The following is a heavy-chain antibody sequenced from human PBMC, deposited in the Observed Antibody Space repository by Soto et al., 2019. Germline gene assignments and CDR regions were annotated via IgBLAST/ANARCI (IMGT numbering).Heavy chain of an antibody. V-gene: IGHV3-30*18. J-gene: IGHJ6*02. CDR2: ISYDGSNK. Sequence: GGSLRLSCAASGFTFSSYGMHWVRQAPGKGLEWVAVISYDGSNKYYADSVKGRFTISRDNSKNTLYLQMNSLRAEDTAVYYCAKVQPGPNWGFYYYGMDVWGQGTTVTVSS. CDR3: AKVQPGPNWGFYYYGMDV. CDR1: GFTFSSYG. D-gene: IGHD7-27*01.